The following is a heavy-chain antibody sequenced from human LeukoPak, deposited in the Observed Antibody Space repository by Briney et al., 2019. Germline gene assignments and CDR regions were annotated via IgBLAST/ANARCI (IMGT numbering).Heavy chain of an antibody. CDR1: GFTFSSYA. V-gene: IGHV3-23*01. D-gene: IGHD5-24*01. CDR3: AKGTRWLQPDYSDY. CDR2: ISGSGGST. Sequence: GGSLRLSCAASGFTFSSYAMSWVRQAPGKGLEWVSAISGSGGSTYYADSVKGRFTISRDNSKNTLYLQMNSLRAEDTAIYFCAKGTRWLQPDYSDYWGQGTLVTVSS. J-gene: IGHJ4*02.